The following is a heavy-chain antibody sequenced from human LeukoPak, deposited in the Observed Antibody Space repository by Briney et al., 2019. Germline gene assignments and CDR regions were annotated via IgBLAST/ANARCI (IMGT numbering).Heavy chain of an antibody. CDR1: GFTFSRYD. CDR3: AKDETTGWYDY. CDR2: ISGSGGST. J-gene: IGHJ4*02. V-gene: IGHV3-23*01. Sequence: GGSLRLSCAASGFTFSRYDMSWVRQAPGKGLEWVSAISGSGGSTYYADSVKGRFTISRDNSKNTVYLQMNSLRAEDTAVYYCAKDETTGWYDYWGQGTLVTVSS. D-gene: IGHD6-19*01.